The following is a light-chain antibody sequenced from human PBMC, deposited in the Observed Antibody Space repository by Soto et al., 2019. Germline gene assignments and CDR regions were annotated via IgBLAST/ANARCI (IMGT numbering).Light chain of an antibody. CDR1: QSVDSH. CDR3: QQRNDWPIT. Sequence: EIVLTQSPASLSLSPGERATLSCRASQSVDSHLAWYQQKPGQAPRLLIFGASNRATGIPARFSGSGSGTDFTLAINRLEPDDFAVYYCQQRNDWPITFGQGTRLEIK. V-gene: IGKV3-11*01. J-gene: IGKJ5*01. CDR2: GAS.